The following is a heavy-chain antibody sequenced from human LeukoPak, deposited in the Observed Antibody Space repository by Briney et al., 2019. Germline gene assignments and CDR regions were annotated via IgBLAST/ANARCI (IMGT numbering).Heavy chain of an antibody. CDR3: TSYGMDCSGGSCFPYYYYGMDV. CDR1: GLTFGDYA. V-gene: IGHV3-49*03. J-gene: IGHJ6*02. D-gene: IGHD2-15*01. CDR2: IRSKAYGGTT. Sequence: GGSLRLSCTASGLTFGDYAMSWFRQAPGKGLEWVGFIRSKAYGGTTEYAASVKGRFTISRDDSKSIAYLQMNSLKTEDTAVYYCTSYGMDCSGGSCFPYYYYGMDVWGQGTTVTVSS.